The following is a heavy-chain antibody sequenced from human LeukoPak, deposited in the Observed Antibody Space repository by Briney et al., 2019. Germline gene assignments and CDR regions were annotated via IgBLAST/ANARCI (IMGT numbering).Heavy chain of an antibody. CDR3: ARDVMGQWPLHDSGSYFSLANGMDV. V-gene: IGHV1-46*01. J-gene: IGHJ6*02. CDR2: INPSGGST. Sequence: ASVKVSCKASGYTFTSYYMNWVRQAPGQGLEWMGIINPSGGSTSYAQKFQGRVTMTRDTSTSTVYMELSSLRSEDTAVYYCARDVMGQWPLHDSGSYFSLANGMDVWGQGTTVTVSS. CDR1: GYTFTSYY. D-gene: IGHD1-26*01.